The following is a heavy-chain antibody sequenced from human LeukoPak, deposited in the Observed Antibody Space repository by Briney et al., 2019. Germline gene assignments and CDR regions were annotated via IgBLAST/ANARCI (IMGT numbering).Heavy chain of an antibody. CDR1: GGSISSSSYY. Sequence: SETLSLTCTVSGGSISSSSYYWGWIRQPPGKGLEWIGSIYYSGNTYYNPSLKSRVTIFVDTSKNQVSLKLSSVTAADTAVYYCARGRGPPFRPGVSGGSCYEDYWGQGTLVTVSS. J-gene: IGHJ4*02. CDR2: IYYSGNT. V-gene: IGHV4-39*01. CDR3: ARGRGPPFRPGVSGGSCYEDY. D-gene: IGHD2-15*01.